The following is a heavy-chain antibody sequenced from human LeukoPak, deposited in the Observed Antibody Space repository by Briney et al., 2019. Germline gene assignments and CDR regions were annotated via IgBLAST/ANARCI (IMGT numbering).Heavy chain of an antibody. CDR2: IIPIFGTA. V-gene: IGHV1-69*05. CDR3: ARDGARSGSYYYFDY. Sequence: GASVKVSCKASGGTFSSYAISWVRQAPGQGLEWMGGIIPIFGTANYAQKFQGRVTMTRDTSTSTVYMELSSLRSEDTAVYYCARDGARSGSYYYFDYWGQGTLVTVSS. J-gene: IGHJ4*02. CDR1: GGTFSSYA. D-gene: IGHD1-26*01.